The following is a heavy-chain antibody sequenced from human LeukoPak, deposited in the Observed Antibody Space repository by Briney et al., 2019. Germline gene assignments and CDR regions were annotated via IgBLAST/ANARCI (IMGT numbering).Heavy chain of an antibody. CDR2: IIPIFGTA. D-gene: IGHD5-24*01. Sequence: SVKVSCKASGGTFSSYAISWVRQAPGQGLEWMGGIIPIFGTANYAQKFQGRVTITADESTSTAYMELSSLRSEDTAVYYCARGGGYNSPQFDYWAREPWSPSPQ. J-gene: IGHJ4*02. V-gene: IGHV1-69*13. CDR3: ARGGGYNSPQFDY. CDR1: GGTFSSYA.